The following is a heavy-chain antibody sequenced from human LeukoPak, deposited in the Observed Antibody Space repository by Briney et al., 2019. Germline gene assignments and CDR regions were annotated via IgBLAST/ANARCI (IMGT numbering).Heavy chain of an antibody. CDR2: IYYSGST. CDR1: GGSISSYY. V-gene: IGHV4-59*01. Sequence: SETLSLTCTVSGGSISSYYWSWIRQPPGKGLEWIGYIYYSGSTNYNPSLKSRVTISVDTSKNQFSLKLSSETAADTAVYYCARGDYDILTGHNWFDPWGQGTLVTVSS. D-gene: IGHD3-9*01. J-gene: IGHJ5*02. CDR3: ARGDYDILTGHNWFDP.